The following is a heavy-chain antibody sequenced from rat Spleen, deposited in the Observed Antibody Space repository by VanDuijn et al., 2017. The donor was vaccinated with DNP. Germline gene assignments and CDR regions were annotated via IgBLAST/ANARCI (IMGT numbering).Heavy chain of an antibody. Sequence: VQLQESGPGLVKPSQSLSLTCSVTGYSITSNYWGWIRKFPGDKMEWIGHISYSGSTTYNPSLESRISITRDTSKNQFFLHLNSVTTADTATYYCARQPSGMDYWGQGVMVTVSS. CDR3: ARQPSGMDY. CDR1: GYSITSNY. V-gene: IGHV3-1*01. CDR2: ISYSGST. J-gene: IGHJ2*01. D-gene: IGHD1-4*01.